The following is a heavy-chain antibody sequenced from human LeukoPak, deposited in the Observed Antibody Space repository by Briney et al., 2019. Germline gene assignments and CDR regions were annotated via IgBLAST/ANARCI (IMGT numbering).Heavy chain of an antibody. D-gene: IGHD1-26*01. CDR1: GESLNGHY. CDR2: WSGSGGT. V-gene: IGHV4-34*01. J-gene: IGHJ4*02. CDR3: ARDHSGSHL. Sequence: PSETLSLTCGVYGESLNGHYWSWIRQPPGKGREGSGEWSGSGGTKFNPSLKSRVTISADTSKNQFSLKLNSVTAADTAVYYCARDHSGSHLWGQGTLVTVSS.